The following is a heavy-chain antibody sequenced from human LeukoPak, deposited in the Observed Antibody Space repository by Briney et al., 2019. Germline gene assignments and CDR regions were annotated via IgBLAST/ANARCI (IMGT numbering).Heavy chain of an antibody. J-gene: IGHJ5*02. CDR2: ISGGGDIT. CDR1: GFNFANHA. V-gene: IGHV3-23*01. D-gene: IGHD1-26*01. Sequence: TGGSLRLSCAASGFNFANHAMSWVRQTPGKGLEWVSAISGGGDITYYADSVTGRFTISRDNSKDTLFLQMHSLRPGDTAVYYCVRVVGATGWFDPWGQGTLVTVSS. CDR3: VRVVGATGWFDP.